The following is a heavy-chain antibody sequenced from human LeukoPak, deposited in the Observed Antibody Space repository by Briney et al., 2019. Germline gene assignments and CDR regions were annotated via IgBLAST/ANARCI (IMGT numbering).Heavy chain of an antibody. D-gene: IGHD2-15*01. CDR3: AREEYQVLLD. Sequence: GGSLRLSCAASGFIFSSYWMSWVRQAPGKGLEWVANIKQDGSEKYYVDSMKGRFTISRDNAKNSLYLQMNSLRVGDTAIYYCAREEYQVLLDWGQGILVTVAS. J-gene: IGHJ4*02. CDR2: IKQDGSEK. CDR1: GFIFSSYW. V-gene: IGHV3-7*01.